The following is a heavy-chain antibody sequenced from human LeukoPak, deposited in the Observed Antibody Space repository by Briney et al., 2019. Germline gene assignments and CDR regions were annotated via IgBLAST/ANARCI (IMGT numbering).Heavy chain of an antibody. CDR2: IRQDGSEK. D-gene: IGHD3-10*01. CDR3: ARDPSRNVLLWFGELGA. CDR1: GFTFSSYW. V-gene: IGHV3-7*01. J-gene: IGHJ4*02. Sequence: GGSLRLSCAASGFTFSSYWMSWVRQAPGKGLEWAANIRQDGSEKYYVDSVKGRFTISRDNAKNSLYLQMNSLRAEDTAVYYCARDPSRNVLLWFGELGAGGQGTLVTVSS.